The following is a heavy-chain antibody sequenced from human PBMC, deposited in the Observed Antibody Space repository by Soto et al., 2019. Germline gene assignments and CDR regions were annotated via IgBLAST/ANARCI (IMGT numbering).Heavy chain of an antibody. D-gene: IGHD6-19*01. Sequence: PGGSLRLSCAASGFTFDDYAMHWVRQAPGKGLEWVSGISWNSGSIGYADSVKGRFTISRDNAKNSLYLQMNSLRAEDTALYYCAKGDIAVAGPDYWGQGTLVTVSS. V-gene: IGHV3-9*01. J-gene: IGHJ4*02. CDR2: ISWNSGSI. CDR1: GFTFDDYA. CDR3: AKGDIAVAGPDY.